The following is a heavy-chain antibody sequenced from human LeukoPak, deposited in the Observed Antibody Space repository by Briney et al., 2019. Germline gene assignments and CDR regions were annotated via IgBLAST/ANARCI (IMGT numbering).Heavy chain of an antibody. CDR2: INHSGST. CDR1: GGSFSGYY. D-gene: IGHD5-18*01. Sequence: SETLSLTCAVYGGSFSGYYWSWIRQPPGKGLEWIGEINHSGSTNYNPSLKSRVTISVDTSKNQFSLKLSSVTAADTAVYYCARDFGYSYGYIDYWGQGTLVTVSS. CDR3: ARDFGYSYGYIDY. V-gene: IGHV4-34*01. J-gene: IGHJ4*02.